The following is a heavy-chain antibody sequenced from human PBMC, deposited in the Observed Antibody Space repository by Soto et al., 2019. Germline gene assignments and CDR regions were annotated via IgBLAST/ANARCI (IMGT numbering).Heavy chain of an antibody. D-gene: IGHD5-12*01. CDR1: GYTLTELS. V-gene: IGHV1-24*01. CDR3: ATVVGYGPMRSWRFDY. Sequence: QVQLVQSGAEVKKPGASVKVSCKVSGYTLTELSMHWVRQAPGKGPEWMGGFDPEDGETIYAQKFQGRVTMTEDTSTDTAYMELSSLRSEDTAVYYCATVVGYGPMRSWRFDYWGQGTLVTVSS. J-gene: IGHJ4*02. CDR2: FDPEDGET.